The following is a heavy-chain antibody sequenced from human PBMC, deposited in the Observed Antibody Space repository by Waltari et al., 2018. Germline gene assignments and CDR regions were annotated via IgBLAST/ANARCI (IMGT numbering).Heavy chain of an antibody. J-gene: IGHJ5*01. Sequence: EVQLVESGGGLIQPGGSLRLSCAASGFTVSSNYMSWVRQAPGKGLEWVSVIYSGGSTYYADSVKGRFTISRDNSKNTLYLQMNSLRAEDTAVYYCATSMAVAGKGRGWFDSWGQGTLVTVSS. CDR2: IYSGGST. CDR3: ATSMAVAGKGRGWFDS. D-gene: IGHD6-19*01. CDR1: GFTVSSNY. V-gene: IGHV3-53*01.